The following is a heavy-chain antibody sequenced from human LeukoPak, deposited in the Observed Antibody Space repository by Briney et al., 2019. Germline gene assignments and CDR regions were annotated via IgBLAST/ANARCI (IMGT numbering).Heavy chain of an antibody. CDR1: GYTFTGYY. V-gene: IGHV1-2*02. J-gene: IGHJ6*02. D-gene: IGHD1-1*01. CDR2: INPNSGGT. CDR3: AREGDWNVPNYYGMDV. Sequence: GASVKVSCKASGYTFTGYYMHWVRQAPGQGLEWMGWINPNSGGTNYAQKFQGRVTMTRDTSISTAYMELSRLRSDDTAVYYCAREGDWNVPNYYGMDVWGQGTTVTVSS.